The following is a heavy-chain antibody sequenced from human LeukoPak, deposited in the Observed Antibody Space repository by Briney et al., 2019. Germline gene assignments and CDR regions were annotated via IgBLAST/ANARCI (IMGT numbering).Heavy chain of an antibody. CDR3: AREVTHHIYYGMDV. CDR1: DYTFTNYD. V-gene: IGHV1-18*01. J-gene: IGHJ6*02. CDR2: ISTYNGNT. Sequence: AASVKVSCKASDYTFTNYDIRWVRQAPAQALEWMGWISTYNGNTNYAQKFQDRVTMTTDTSTSTAYMELRSLRSDDTAVYYCAREVTHHIYYGMDVWGQGTTVTVSS. D-gene: IGHD4-23*01.